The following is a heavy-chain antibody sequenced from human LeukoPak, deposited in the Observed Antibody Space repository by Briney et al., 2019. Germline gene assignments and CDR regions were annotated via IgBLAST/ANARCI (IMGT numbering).Heavy chain of an antibody. CDR1: GGSISSGDYY. CDR2: IYYSGST. D-gene: IGHD2-2*01. J-gene: IGHJ5*02. Sequence: SQTLSLTCTVSGGSISSGDYYWSWIRQPPGKGLEWVGYIYYSGSTFHYNPSLKSRITISIDTSKNQFSLRLSSVTAADTAVYYCASTNCSSARCSGANWFGPWGQGTLVTVSS. CDR3: ASTNCSSARCSGANWFGP. V-gene: IGHV4-30-4*08.